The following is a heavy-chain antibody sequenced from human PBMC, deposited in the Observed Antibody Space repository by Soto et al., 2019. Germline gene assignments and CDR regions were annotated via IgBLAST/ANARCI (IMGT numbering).Heavy chain of an antibody. D-gene: IGHD6-13*01. CDR1: GASISSNNLY. J-gene: IGHJ6*02. V-gene: IGHV4-39*01. Sequence: PSETLSLTCTVSGASISSNNLYWGWIRQAPGKGLEWIGSINYSGSTYSNPSLRSRVTISVDTSKSQFSLRLSSVTAADTAVYYCARAVGRAAAGYYYYYGMDVWGQGTTVTVSS. CDR3: ARAVGRAAAGYYYYYGMDV. CDR2: INYSGST.